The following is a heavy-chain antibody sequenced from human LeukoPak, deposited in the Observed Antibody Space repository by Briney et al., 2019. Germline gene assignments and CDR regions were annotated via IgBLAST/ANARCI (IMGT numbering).Heavy chain of an antibody. V-gene: IGHV3-30*18. CDR2: ISYDGSNK. CDR1: GFTFSSYG. J-gene: IGHJ4*02. Sequence: PGGSLRLSCAASGFTFSSYGMHWVRQAPGKGLEWVAVISYDGSNKYYADSVKGRFTISRDNSKNTLYLQMNSLRAEDTAVYYCAKDRSSGWYDYWGQGTLVTVSS. CDR3: AKDRSSGWYDY. D-gene: IGHD6-19*01.